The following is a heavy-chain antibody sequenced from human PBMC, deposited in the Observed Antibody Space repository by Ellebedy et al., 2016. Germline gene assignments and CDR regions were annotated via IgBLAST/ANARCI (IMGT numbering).Heavy chain of an antibody. Sequence: ASVKVSCKASGYTFTSYGISWVRQAPGQRLEWMGWINAGNGNTKYSQKFQGRVTITRDTSASTAYMELSSLRSEDTAVYYCARVGASTGTKGRIDYWGQGTLVTVSS. CDR3: ARVGASTGTKGRIDY. V-gene: IGHV1-3*01. J-gene: IGHJ4*02. CDR2: INAGNGNT. D-gene: IGHD1/OR15-1a*01. CDR1: GYTFTSYG.